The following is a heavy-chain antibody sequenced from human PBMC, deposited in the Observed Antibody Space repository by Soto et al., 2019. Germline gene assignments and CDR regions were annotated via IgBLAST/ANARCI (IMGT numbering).Heavy chain of an antibody. Sequence: ASVKVSCKASGYTFTSYGISWVRQAPGQGLEWMGWISAYNGNTNYAQKLQGRVTMTTDTSTSTAYMELRSLRSDDTAVYYCARGIVGELELLLFDYWGQGTLVTVSS. V-gene: IGHV1-18*01. CDR1: GYTFTSYG. D-gene: IGHD1-7*01. J-gene: IGHJ4*02. CDR2: ISAYNGNT. CDR3: ARGIVGELELLLFDY.